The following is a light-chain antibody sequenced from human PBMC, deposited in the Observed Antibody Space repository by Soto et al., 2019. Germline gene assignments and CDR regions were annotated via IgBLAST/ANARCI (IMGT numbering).Light chain of an antibody. CDR3: LQDYSFPLT. CDR2: GAS. CDR1: QSVSSY. V-gene: IGKV3-11*01. Sequence: EIVLTQSPATLSLSPGERATLSCRASQSVSSYLAWYQQKPGQAPRLLIYGASSRATGIPDRFSGSGSGTDFTLTISSLQPEDFATYYCLQDYSFPLTFGGGTKVDIK. J-gene: IGKJ4*01.